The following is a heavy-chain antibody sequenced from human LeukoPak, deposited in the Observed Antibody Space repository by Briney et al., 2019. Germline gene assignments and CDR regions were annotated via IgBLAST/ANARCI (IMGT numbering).Heavy chain of an antibody. D-gene: IGHD4-23*01. CDR3: AREDDYGGNWFDP. Sequence: SVKVSCKASGGTFSSYAISWVRQAPGQGLEWTGGIIPIFGTANYAQKFQGRVTITADESTSTAYTELSSLRSEDTAVYYCAREDDYGGNWFDPWGQGTLVTVSS. CDR1: GGTFSSYA. CDR2: IIPIFGTA. J-gene: IGHJ5*02. V-gene: IGHV1-69*13.